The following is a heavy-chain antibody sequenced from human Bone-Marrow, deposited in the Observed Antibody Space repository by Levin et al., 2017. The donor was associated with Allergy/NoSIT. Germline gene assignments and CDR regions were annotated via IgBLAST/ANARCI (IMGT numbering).Heavy chain of an antibody. J-gene: IGHJ4*02. CDR1: GFTFADYG. CDR3: AKVRRGASGTGYFEY. CDR2: ITWNSDNI. D-gene: IGHD1-1*01. V-gene: IGHV3-9*01. Sequence: GGSLRLSCAASGFTFADYGMHWVRQVPGKGLEWVAGITWNSDNIGYADSVKGRFTISRDNARNSLYLQMNSLNAEDTAFYYCAKVRRGASGTGYFEYWGQGTLVTVSS.